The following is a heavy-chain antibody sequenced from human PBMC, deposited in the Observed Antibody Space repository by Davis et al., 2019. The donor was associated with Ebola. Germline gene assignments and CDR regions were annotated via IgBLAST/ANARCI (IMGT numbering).Heavy chain of an antibody. D-gene: IGHD3-3*01. V-gene: IGHV3-23*01. CDR2: ISGSGGST. Sequence: GESLILYCAASGFTFSSYAMSWVRQAPGKGLEWVSAISGSGGSTYYADSVKGRFTISRDNSKNTLYLQMNSLRAEDTAIYYCAKDKNYDFWSGYPHDAFDIWGQGTMVTVSS. J-gene: IGHJ3*02. CDR1: GFTFSSYA. CDR3: AKDKNYDFWSGYPHDAFDI.